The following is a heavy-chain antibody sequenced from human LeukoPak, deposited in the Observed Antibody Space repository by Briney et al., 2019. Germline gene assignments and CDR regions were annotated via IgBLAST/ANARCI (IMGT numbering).Heavy chain of an antibody. Sequence: GGSLRLSCAASGFSFSAYWMTWVRQAPGTGLEWVANINPAGSETYYVDPVKGRFSISRDDAKNLVYLQMNSLRAEDTAVYHCARFGYVAAVDVWGQGTPVTVSS. CDR1: GFSFSAYW. D-gene: IGHD2-15*01. V-gene: IGHV3-7*01. J-gene: IGHJ4*02. CDR2: INPAGSET. CDR3: ARFGYVAAVDV.